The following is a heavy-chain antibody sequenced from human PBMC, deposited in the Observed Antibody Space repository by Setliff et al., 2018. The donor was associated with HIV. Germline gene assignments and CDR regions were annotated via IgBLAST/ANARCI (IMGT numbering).Heavy chain of an antibody. Sequence: GASVKVSCKASGGTFNNYAISWVRQAPGQGLEWVGGIIPLFGTTNYAQKFQGRVTITADESTNTAHMELNSLRSIDTAMYYCATVFYYNSESYSLDYWGQGMSVTVS. V-gene: IGHV1-69*13. J-gene: IGHJ4*02. CDR3: ATVFYYNSESYSLDY. CDR2: IIPLFGTT. D-gene: IGHD3-10*01. CDR1: GGTFNNYA.